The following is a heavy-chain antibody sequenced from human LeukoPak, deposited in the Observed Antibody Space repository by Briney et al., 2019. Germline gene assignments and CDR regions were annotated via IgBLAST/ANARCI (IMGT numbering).Heavy chain of an antibody. CDR2: IKSDGRT. V-gene: IGHV3-74*01. J-gene: IGHJ1*01. CDR1: GFTFSNYW. CDR3: ARAPSEIGGYYPEYFRH. Sequence: GGSLRLSCAAAGFTFSNYWMHWVRQALGKELVWVSRIKSDGRTNYADSVKGRFTISRDNAKNTVSLQMNSLRAEDTGVYYCARAPSEIGGYYPEYFRHWGQGTLVTVSS. D-gene: IGHD3-22*01.